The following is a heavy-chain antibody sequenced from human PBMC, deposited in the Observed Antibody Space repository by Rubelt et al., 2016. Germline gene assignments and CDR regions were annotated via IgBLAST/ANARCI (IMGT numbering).Heavy chain of an antibody. CDR1: GYTFTSYG. D-gene: IGHD1-7*01. CDR3: ATLSGTPIDAFDI. Sequence: QVQLVQSGAEVKKPGASVKVSCKASGYTFTSYGISWVRQAPGQGLEWMGWICAYNGNKNYTRYLQGEGTLTTDTAPVTAYMDLWSLRSGDTAVYNGATLSGTPIDAFDIWGQGTMVTVAS. J-gene: IGHJ3*02. CDR2: ICAYNGNK. V-gene: IGHV1-18*01.